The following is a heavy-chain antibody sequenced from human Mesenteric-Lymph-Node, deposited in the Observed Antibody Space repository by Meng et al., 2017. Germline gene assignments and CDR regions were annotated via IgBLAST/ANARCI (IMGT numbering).Heavy chain of an antibody. D-gene: IGHD2-8*01. V-gene: IGHV4-59*02. CDR2: IYNTGST. J-gene: IGHJ3*02. CDR3: ARAGVLNAFDI. Sequence: SETLSLTCTVSGASVGGDYWSWIRQPPGKGLEWIGYIYNTGSTNYNPSLKSRVTISIDTSKSQFSLELSSVTAADTAVYYCARAGVLNAFDIWGRGTMVTVSS. CDR1: GASVGGDY.